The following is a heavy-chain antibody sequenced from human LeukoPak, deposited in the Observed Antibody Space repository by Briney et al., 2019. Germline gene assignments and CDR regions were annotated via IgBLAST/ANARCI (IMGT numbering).Heavy chain of an antibody. CDR1: GGSISSYY. CDR2: IYYSGST. D-gene: IGHD1-26*01. CDR3: ARDSGAFDI. J-gene: IGHJ3*02. Sequence: PSETLSLTCTVPGGSISSYYWSWIRQPPGQGLEWLGYIYYSGSTNYNPSLKSRVTISVDTSKNQFSLKLSSVTAADTAVYYCARDSGAFDIWGQGTMVTVSS. V-gene: IGHV4-59*01.